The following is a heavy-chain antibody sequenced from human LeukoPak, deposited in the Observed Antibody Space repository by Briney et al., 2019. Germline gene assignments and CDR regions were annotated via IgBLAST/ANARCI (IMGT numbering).Heavy chain of an antibody. J-gene: IGHJ3*02. V-gene: IGHV1-18*01. CDR3: ARGPYSYDSSGAFDI. Sequence: ASVKVSCKASGYTFTSYGFSWVRQAPGQGLEWMGWISAYNGDTNYAQKFQGRVTMTTDTSTSTAYMELRSLRSDDTAVYFCARGPYSYDSSGAFDIWGQGTMVTVSS. D-gene: IGHD3-22*01. CDR1: GYTFTSYG. CDR2: ISAYNGDT.